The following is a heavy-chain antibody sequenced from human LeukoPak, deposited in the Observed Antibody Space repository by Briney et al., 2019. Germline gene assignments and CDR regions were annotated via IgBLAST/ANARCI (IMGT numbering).Heavy chain of an antibody. Sequence: SETLSLTCTVSGASIRANHHYWAWVRQPPGKGLEWIGTIFSSGTAYYNPSLRTRVSISVDTPKNEFSLRLSAVTAADTGLYYCARIIRTAGYYSNPKSGSFDLWGQGILVTVSS. CDR2: IFSSGTA. V-gene: IGHV4-39*01. D-gene: IGHD3-22*01. CDR1: GASIRANHHY. J-gene: IGHJ5*02. CDR3: ARIIRTAGYYSNPKSGSFDL.